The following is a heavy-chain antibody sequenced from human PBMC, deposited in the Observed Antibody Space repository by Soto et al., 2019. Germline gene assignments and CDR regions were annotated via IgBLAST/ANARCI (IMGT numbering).Heavy chain of an antibody. CDR3: ARERYQVLSDGMDV. CDR1: GFTFSDYY. J-gene: IGHJ6*02. Sequence: ASVKVSCKASGFTFSDYYMHWVREAPGQGLEWMGWLNPKSGGTTSAQKFQGRLTLSRDTSINTAYMELSRLSIDDTALYYCARERYQVLSDGMDVWGQGTTVTVSS. D-gene: IGHD2-2*01. CDR2: LNPKSGGT. V-gene: IGHV1-2*02.